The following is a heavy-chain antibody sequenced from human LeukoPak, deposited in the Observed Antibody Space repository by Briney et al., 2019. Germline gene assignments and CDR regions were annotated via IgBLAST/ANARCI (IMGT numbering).Heavy chain of an antibody. CDR1: GGSISSSSYY. Sequence: SETLSLTCTVSGGSISSSSYYWGWIRQPPGKGLEWIGSIYYSGSTYYNPSLKSRVTISVDTSKNQFSLKLSSVTAADTAVYYCARRTVVQRAFDIWGRGTMVTVSS. V-gene: IGHV4-39*01. D-gene: IGHD1-1*01. CDR3: ARRTVVQRAFDI. J-gene: IGHJ3*02. CDR2: IYYSGST.